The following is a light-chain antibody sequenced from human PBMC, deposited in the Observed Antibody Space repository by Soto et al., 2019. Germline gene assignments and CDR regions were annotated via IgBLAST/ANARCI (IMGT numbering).Light chain of an antibody. CDR1: QSISSY. Sequence: GDRVTITCRASQSISSYLNWYQQKPGKAPKLLIYAASTLQSGVPPRFSGSGSGTDFTLTISSLQPEDFAIHYCQESYSTLFGQGTRLEIK. CDR2: AAS. CDR3: QESYSTL. J-gene: IGKJ5*01. V-gene: IGKV1-39*01.